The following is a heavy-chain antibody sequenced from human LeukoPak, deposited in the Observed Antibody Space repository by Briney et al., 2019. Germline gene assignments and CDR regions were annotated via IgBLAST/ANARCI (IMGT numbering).Heavy chain of an antibody. CDR1: GFTFSSYA. D-gene: IGHD2-15*01. CDR3: AKDTTAGTIVVVVAALDY. J-gene: IGHJ4*02. CDR2: ISGSGGST. Sequence: PGGSLRLSCAASGFTFSSYAMSWVRQAPGKGLEWVSAISGSGGSTYYADSVKGRFTISRDNSKNTLYLQMNSLRAEDTAVYYCAKDTTAGTIVVVVAALDYWGQGTLVTVSS. V-gene: IGHV3-23*01.